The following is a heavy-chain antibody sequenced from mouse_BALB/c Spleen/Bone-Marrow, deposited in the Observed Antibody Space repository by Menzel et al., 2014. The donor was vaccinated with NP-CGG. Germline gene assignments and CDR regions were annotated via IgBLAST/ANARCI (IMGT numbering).Heavy chain of an antibody. J-gene: IGHJ3*01. CDR3: ARAQLGCFAY. Sequence: VKLMESGPGLVAPSQSLSITCTVSGFSLTSYGVHWVRQPPGKGLEWLGVIWAGGSTNYNSALMSRLSISRDNSKSQVFLKMSSLQTDDTAMYYCARAQLGCFAYWGQGTLVTVSA. V-gene: IGHV2-9*02. D-gene: IGHD4-1*02. CDR2: IWAGGST. CDR1: GFSLTSYG.